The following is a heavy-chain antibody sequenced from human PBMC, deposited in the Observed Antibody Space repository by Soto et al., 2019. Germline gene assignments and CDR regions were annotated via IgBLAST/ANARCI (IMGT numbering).Heavy chain of an antibody. CDR1: GFSFRTYT. Sequence: GGSLRLSCAASGFSFRTYTMSWVRQAPGQGLEWVSSMSGSGGTTYYADSVKGRFTISRDNSKSTLYLQMSSLRAEDTALYYFASVHYYDSRGDLSTSDYWGQGTPVTVSS. CDR2: MSGSGGTT. D-gene: IGHD3-22*01. CDR3: ASVHYYDSRGDLSTSDY. J-gene: IGHJ4*02. V-gene: IGHV3-23*01.